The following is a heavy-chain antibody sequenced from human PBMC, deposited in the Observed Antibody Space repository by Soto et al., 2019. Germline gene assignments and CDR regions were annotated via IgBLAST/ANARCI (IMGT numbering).Heavy chain of an antibody. D-gene: IGHD2-2*01. CDR2: ISGSGGST. J-gene: IGHJ4*02. CDR1: GITFTAYA. V-gene: IGHV3-23*01. CDR3: ATIIIPAATNFY. Sequence: EVQLLESGGGLVQPGESLRLSCAASGITFTAYAMSWVRQAPGKGLECVSSISGSGGSTYYADSVKGRLTISRDNSKNTLYLQMNSLRAEDTAVYYCATIIIPAATNFYWGQGTLVTVSS.